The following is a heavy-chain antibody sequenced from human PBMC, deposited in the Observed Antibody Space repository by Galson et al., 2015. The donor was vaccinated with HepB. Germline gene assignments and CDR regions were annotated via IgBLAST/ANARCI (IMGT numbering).Heavy chain of an antibody. CDR1: GGTFSSYA. D-gene: IGHD2-15*01. J-gene: IGHJ4*02. Sequence: SVKVSCKASGGTFSSYAISWVRQAPGQGLEWMGGIIPIFGTANYAQKFQGRVTITADKSTSTAYMELSSLRSDDTAVYYCARDMGFCSGGSCLQDYWGQGTLVTVSS. CDR2: IIPIFGTA. V-gene: IGHV1-69*06. CDR3: ARDMGFCSGGSCLQDY.